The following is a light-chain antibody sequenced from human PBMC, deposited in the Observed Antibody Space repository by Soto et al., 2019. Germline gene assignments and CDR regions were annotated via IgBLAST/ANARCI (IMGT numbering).Light chain of an antibody. Sequence: DIQMTQSPASLSASVGDRVTITCRASQAIRSDLGWYQQKPGRAPKRLMFAASRLQSGVPSRFSGRGSGTEFTLTISSLQPEDFATYYCLQHNTYPRAFGQGTKVEMK. J-gene: IGKJ1*01. CDR2: AAS. CDR3: LQHNTYPRA. V-gene: IGKV1-17*01. CDR1: QAIRSD.